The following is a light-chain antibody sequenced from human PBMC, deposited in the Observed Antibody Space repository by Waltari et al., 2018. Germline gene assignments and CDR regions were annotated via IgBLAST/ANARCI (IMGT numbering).Light chain of an antibody. V-gene: IGLV2-11*01. CDR2: EVN. Sequence: QAALTQLRSVPGSPGQPVTNSCTGTNSEIGCFPHVSWYQQHPGTAPKLMIYEVNKRPSGVSDRFSGSKSGNTASLTISGLQAEDEADYYCCSYAGSYSFVIFGGGTRLTVL. CDR1: NSEIGCFPH. J-gene: IGLJ2*01. CDR3: CSYAGSYSFVI.